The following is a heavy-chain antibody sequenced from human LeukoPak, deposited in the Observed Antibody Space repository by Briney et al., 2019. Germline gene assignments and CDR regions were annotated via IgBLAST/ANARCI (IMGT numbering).Heavy chain of an antibody. CDR2: INPHSGNT. Sequence: ASVKVSCKASGYTFSAYYIHWVQQAPGQGLEWMGWINPHSGNTNYAQKFQGRVTMTKDTSITTAYMELTRLGSDDTAVYYCARDFSISWSNWFDPWGQGTLVTVSS. D-gene: IGHD6-13*01. CDR3: ARDFSISWSNWFDP. CDR1: GYTFSAYY. J-gene: IGHJ5*02. V-gene: IGHV1-2*02.